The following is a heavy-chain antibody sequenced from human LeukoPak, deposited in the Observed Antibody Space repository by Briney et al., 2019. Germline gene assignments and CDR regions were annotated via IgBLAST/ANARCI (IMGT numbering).Heavy chain of an antibody. J-gene: IGHJ4*02. CDR3: AKDKAPLYSGYDWDLDF. Sequence: GRSLRLSCAASGFTFHQYAIHWVRQVPGKGLEWVSGISWNSGSIGYADSVKGRFTISRDSAKNSVYLQTNSLRPEDTALYYCAKDKAPLYSGYDWDLDFWGQGTLVTVSS. D-gene: IGHD5-12*01. CDR1: GFTFHQYA. V-gene: IGHV3-9*01. CDR2: ISWNSGSI.